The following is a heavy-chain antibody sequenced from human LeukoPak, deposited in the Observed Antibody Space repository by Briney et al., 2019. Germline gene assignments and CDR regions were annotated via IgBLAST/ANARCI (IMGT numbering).Heavy chain of an antibody. J-gene: IGHJ5*02. Sequence: SETLSLTCTVSGSAISSYYWSWIRQPAGKGLEWIGRIYTSGSTNYNPSLKSRVTMSVDTSKNQFSLKLSSVTAADTAVYYCARQVRNYGDYVPWLDPWGQGTLVTVSS. CDR3: ARQVRNYGDYVPWLDP. V-gene: IGHV4-4*07. CDR1: GSAISSYY. D-gene: IGHD4-17*01. CDR2: IYTSGST.